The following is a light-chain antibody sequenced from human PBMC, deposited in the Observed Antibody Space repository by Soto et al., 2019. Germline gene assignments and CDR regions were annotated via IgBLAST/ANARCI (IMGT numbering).Light chain of an antibody. CDR1: SSNIGSNY. J-gene: IGLJ2*01. V-gene: IGLV1-47*02. Sequence: QSVLTQPPSASGTPGQRVTISCSGSSSNIGSNYVYWYQQLPGTAPKLLIYSNNQRPSGVPDRFSGSKSGPSASLAISGLRCEDEADYYCAAWDDSLSGPVFGGGTKLTVL. CDR2: SNN. CDR3: AAWDDSLSGPV.